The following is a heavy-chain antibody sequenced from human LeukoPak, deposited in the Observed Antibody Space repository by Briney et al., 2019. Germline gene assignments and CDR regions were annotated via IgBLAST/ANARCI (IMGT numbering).Heavy chain of an antibody. CDR3: AKEGRSLQTY. Sequence: GGSLRLSCAASGFMFSSNWMSWVRLAPGKGLEWVANIKEDGTETNYVDSVKGRFTISRDNAKNSLYLQMNSLRVEDTAVYYCAKEGRSLQTYWGQGTLVTVSS. CDR1: GFMFSSNW. J-gene: IGHJ4*02. CDR2: IKEDGTET. D-gene: IGHD5-24*01. V-gene: IGHV3-7*03.